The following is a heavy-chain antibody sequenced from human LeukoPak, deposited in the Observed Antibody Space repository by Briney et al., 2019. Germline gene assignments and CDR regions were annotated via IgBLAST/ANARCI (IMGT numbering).Heavy chain of an antibody. V-gene: IGHV3-33*01. CDR3: ARDPIMFHSSGYYLYFDY. J-gene: IGHJ4*02. Sequence: GGSLRLSCAASGFTFSSYGMHWVRQAPGKGLEWVAVIWYDGSSKYYADSVRGRFTISRDNSKNTLYLQMNSLRAEDTAVYYCARDPIMFHSSGYYLYFDYWGQGTLVTVSS. CDR2: IWYDGSSK. CDR1: GFTFSSYG. D-gene: IGHD3-22*01.